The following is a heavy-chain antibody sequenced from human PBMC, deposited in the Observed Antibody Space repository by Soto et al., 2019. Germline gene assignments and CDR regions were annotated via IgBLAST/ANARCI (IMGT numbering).Heavy chain of an antibody. CDR2: IYHSGST. Sequence: PSETLSLTCAVSDGSISNVGYSWSWIRQPPGKGLEWIGYIYHSGSTYYNPSLKSRVTISVDRSKNQFSLKLSSVTAADTAVYYCARVPGPWGQGTLVTVSS. V-gene: IGHV4-30-2*01. CDR3: ARVPGP. J-gene: IGHJ5*02. CDR1: DGSISNVGYS.